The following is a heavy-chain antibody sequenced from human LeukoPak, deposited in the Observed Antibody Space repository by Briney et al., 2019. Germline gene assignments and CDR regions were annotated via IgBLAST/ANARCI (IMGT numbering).Heavy chain of an antibody. D-gene: IGHD3-22*01. CDR3: ATTPLGYYDSSGYYFDY. Sequence: ASVKVSCKVSGYTITELSMHWVRQAPGKGLEWMGGFDPEDGETIYAQKFQGRVTMTEDTSTDTAYMELSSLRSEDTAVYYCATTPLGYYDSSGYYFDYWGQGTLVTVSS. J-gene: IGHJ4*02. V-gene: IGHV1-24*01. CDR2: FDPEDGET. CDR1: GYTITELS.